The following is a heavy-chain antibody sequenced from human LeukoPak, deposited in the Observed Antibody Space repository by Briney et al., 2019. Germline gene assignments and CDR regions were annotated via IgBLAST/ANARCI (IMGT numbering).Heavy chain of an antibody. J-gene: IGHJ4*02. V-gene: IGHV4-34*01. CDR2: INHSGST. CDR1: GGSFSGYY. CDR3: ARGSQSLGYCSGGSCRAKLFDY. D-gene: IGHD2-15*01. Sequence: PSETLSLTCAVHGGSFSGYYWSWIRQPPGKGLEWIGEINHSGSTNYNRSLKSRVTISVDTSKNQFSLKLSSVTAADTAVYYCARGSQSLGYCSGGSCRAKLFDYWGQGTLVTVSS.